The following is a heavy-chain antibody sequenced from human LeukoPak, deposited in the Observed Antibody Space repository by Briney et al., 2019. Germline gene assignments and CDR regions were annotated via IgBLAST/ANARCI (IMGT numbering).Heavy chain of an antibody. V-gene: IGHV4-4*02. Sequence: SGTLSLTCAVSGGSISSSNWWSWVRQPPGKGLEWIGEIYHSGSTNYNPSLKSRVTISVDKSKNQFSLKLSSVTAADTAVYYCARSPQYYDILTGYFDAFDIWGQGTMVTVSS. CDR2: IYHSGST. CDR3: ARSPQYYDILTGYFDAFDI. CDR1: GGSISSSNW. D-gene: IGHD3-9*01. J-gene: IGHJ3*02.